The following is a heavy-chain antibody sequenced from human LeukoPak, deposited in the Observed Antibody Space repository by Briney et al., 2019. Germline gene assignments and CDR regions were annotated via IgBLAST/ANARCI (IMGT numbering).Heavy chain of an antibody. CDR1: GFTFSSYS. J-gene: IGHJ4*02. D-gene: IGHD5-24*01. CDR2: ISSSSSYI. CDR3: AREFGHNRWYFDY. V-gene: IGHV3-21*01. Sequence: NTGGSLRLSCAASGFTFSSYSMNWVRQAPGKGLEWVSSISSSSSYIYYADSVKGRFTISRDNAKNSLYLQMNSLRAEDTAVYYCAREFGHNRWYFDYWGQGALVTVSS.